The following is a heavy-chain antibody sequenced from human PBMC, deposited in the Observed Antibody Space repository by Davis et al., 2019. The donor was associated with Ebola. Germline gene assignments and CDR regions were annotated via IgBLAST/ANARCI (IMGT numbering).Heavy chain of an antibody. Sequence: GESLKISCAASGFTFSNYYMSWIRQAPGKGLEWVSYISSSGSITYHADSVKGRFTISRDNAKNSLHLQMNSLRAEDTAVYYCARAQFGDVVLDYWGQGTLVTVSS. CDR1: GFTFSNYY. D-gene: IGHD4-17*01. J-gene: IGHJ4*02. CDR3: ARAQFGDVVLDY. CDR2: ISSSGSIT. V-gene: IGHV3-11*01.